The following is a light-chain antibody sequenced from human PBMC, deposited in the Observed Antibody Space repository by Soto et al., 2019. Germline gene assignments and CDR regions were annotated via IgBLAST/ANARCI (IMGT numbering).Light chain of an antibody. CDR2: DAS. J-gene: IGKJ2*01. CDR3: QQRDNWPSFT. V-gene: IGKV3-11*01. Sequence: EIVLTQSPATLSLSPGERATLSCRASQSVRSSLAWYQQKPGQAPRLLIYDASTRATGIPARFSGSGSGTDFILSISSLEPEDFAVYYCQQRDNWPSFTFGQGTKLEIE. CDR1: QSVRSS.